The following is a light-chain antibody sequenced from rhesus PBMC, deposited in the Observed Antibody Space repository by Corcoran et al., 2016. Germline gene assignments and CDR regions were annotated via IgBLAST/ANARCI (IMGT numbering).Light chain of an antibody. CDR1: QGISIW. Sequence: DIQMTQSPSSLSGSVGDRVTITCRASQGISIWLAWYQQKPRKAPKLLNYKASNLETGVPSRFSGSRSGTDFTLTINSLQPDYIATYYCQQHDTYPWTFGQGTKVEIK. J-gene: IGKJ1*01. CDR3: QQHDTYPWT. CDR2: KAS. V-gene: IGKV1-69*01.